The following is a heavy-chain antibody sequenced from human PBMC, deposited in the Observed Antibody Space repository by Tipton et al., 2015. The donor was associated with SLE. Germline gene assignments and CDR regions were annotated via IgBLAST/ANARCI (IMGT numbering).Heavy chain of an antibody. V-gene: IGHV4-61*01. CDR3: AGDSSGWHYFDY. J-gene: IGHJ4*02. CDR1: GGSISTSSYY. CDR2: IYYSGST. Sequence: TLSLTCTVSGGSISTSSYYWNWLRQPPGKGLEWIGYIYYSGSTNSNPSLKSRVTLSVDTSKNQFSLRLSSVTAADTAIYYCAGDSSGWHYFDYWGQGTLATVSS. D-gene: IGHD6-19*01.